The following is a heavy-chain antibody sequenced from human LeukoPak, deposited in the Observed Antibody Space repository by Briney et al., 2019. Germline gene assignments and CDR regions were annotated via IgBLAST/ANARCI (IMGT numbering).Heavy chain of an antibody. J-gene: IGHJ3*01. CDR2: MNPNSGNT. Sequence: GASVTVSCKASGYTFTNYDINWVRQATGQGLEWMGWMNPNSGNTGYAQKFQGRVTMTRNTSISTAYMGLNSLTSEDTAVYYCASDTSHTGGYYYREDAFDVWGQGTMVTVSS. V-gene: IGHV1-8*01. D-gene: IGHD3-22*01. CDR3: ASDTSHTGGYYYREDAFDV. CDR1: GYTFTNYD.